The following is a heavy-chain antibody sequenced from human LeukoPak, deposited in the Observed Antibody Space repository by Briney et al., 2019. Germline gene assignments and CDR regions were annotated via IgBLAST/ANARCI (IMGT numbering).Heavy chain of an antibody. CDR3: TTDRPTLPLDY. CDR1: EFTFGDYA. V-gene: IGHV3-49*04. J-gene: IGHJ4*02. CDR2: IRSKDNDGTT. Sequence: GGSLRLSCTASEFTFGDYAISWVRQAPGKGLEWLGFIRSKDNDGTTDYAASVKGRFIVSRDDSKSIAYLQMNSLKTEDTAVYYCTTDRPTLPLDYWGQGTLVTVSS. D-gene: IGHD4-17*01.